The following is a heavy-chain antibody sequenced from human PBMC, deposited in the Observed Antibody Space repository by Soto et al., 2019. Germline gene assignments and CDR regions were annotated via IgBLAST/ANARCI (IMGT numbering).Heavy chain of an antibody. CDR3: SRNKRDYYYYMDV. CDR1: GGSISSSSYY. V-gene: IGHV4-39*01. J-gene: IGHJ6*03. CDR2: INYSGST. D-gene: IGHD1-1*01. Sequence: QLQLQESGPGLVKPSETLSLTCTVSGGSISSSSYYWGWIRQPPGKGLEWIGSINYSGSTYYNPSLKSRVTISVDTSKNQFSLKLSSVTAADTAVYYCSRNKRDYYYYMDVWGKGTTVTVSS.